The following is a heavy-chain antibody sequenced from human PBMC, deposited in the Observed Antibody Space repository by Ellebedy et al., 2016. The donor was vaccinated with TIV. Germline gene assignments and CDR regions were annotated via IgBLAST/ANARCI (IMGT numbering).Heavy chain of an antibody. Sequence: MPSETLSLTCTVSGGSISSRTRYWGWFRQTPEKGLEWIGTVYFTGTPYYNPSLSSRITISADPSNNQFSLKLTSVTAADTAVYYCATARRDPLYYGVDVWGRGTTVTVSS. D-gene: IGHD6-13*01. V-gene: IGHV4-39*01. CDR2: VYFTGTP. J-gene: IGHJ6*02. CDR3: ATARRDPLYYGVDV. CDR1: GGSISSRTRY.